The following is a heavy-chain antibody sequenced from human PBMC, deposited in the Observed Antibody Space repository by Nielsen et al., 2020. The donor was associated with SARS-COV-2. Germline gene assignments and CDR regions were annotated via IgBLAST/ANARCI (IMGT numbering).Heavy chain of an antibody. J-gene: IGHJ3*02. D-gene: IGHD3-22*01. V-gene: IGHV4-39*01. Sequence: SETLSLTCTVSGGSISSYYWGWIRQPPGKGLEWIGSIYYSGSTYYNPSLKSRVTISVDTSKNQFSLKLSSVTAADTAVYYCAIDYYYDSSGSYDAFDIWGQGTMVTVSS. CDR2: IYYSGST. CDR3: AIDYYYDSSGSYDAFDI. CDR1: GGSISSYY.